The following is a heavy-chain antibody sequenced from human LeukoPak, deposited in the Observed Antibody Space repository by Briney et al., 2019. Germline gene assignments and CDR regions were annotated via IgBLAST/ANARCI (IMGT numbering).Heavy chain of an antibody. V-gene: IGHV3-48*03. CDR2: ISSRGSTI. CDR1: GFAFRTYE. J-gene: IGHJ4*02. CDR3: ARESRAGYDDVWESYRYTGLDY. Sequence: GGSLRLSCAASGFAFRTYEMNWVRQAPGKGLEWVSYISSRGSTIYYADSVKGRFTISRDNAKKSLYLQMNSLRAEDTAVYYCARESRAGYDDVWESYRYTGLDYWGQGTPVTVSS. D-gene: IGHD3-16*02.